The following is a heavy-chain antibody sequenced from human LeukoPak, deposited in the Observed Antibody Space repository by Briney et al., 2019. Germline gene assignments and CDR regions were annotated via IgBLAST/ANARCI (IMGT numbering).Heavy chain of an antibody. CDR2: ISAYNGNT. Sequence: ASVKVSCKASGYTFTSYGISWVRQAPGQGLEWMGWISAYNGNTNYAQKLQGRVTMTTDTSTSTAYMELRSLRSDDTAVYYCARDKLLRYFDWLSQNNWFDPWGQGTLVTVSP. CDR3: ARDKLLRYFDWLSQNNWFDP. CDR1: GYTFTSYG. V-gene: IGHV1-18*01. D-gene: IGHD3-9*01. J-gene: IGHJ5*02.